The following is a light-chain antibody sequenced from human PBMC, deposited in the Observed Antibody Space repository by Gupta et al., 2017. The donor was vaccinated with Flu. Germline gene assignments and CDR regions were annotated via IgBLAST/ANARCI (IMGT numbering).Light chain of an antibody. CDR1: SSDIGNYVF. Sequence: QSALTQPVSVSASPGPSITISCTGTSSDIGNYVFVSWYQRHPGKAPKLMIYEGTKRPSGVSSRFSGSKSGNTASLTXSXLQAEDXADYYGCSDAGRDTVIFGGGTKLTV. V-gene: IGLV2-23*01. J-gene: IGLJ2*01. CDR3: CSDAGRDTVI. CDR2: EGT.